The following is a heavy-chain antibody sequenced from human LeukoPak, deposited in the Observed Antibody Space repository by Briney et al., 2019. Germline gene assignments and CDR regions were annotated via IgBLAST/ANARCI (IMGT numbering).Heavy chain of an antibody. CDR1: GGSISSYY. V-gene: IGHV4-4*07. CDR2: IYTSGST. CDR3: ARAQPFSIAAAKVTYYYYMDV. Sequence: SETLSLTCTVSGGSISSYYWTWIRQPAGKGLEWIGRIYTSGSTNYNPSLKSRVTMSVDTSKNQFSLKLSSVTAADTAVYYCARAQPFSIAAAKVTYYYYMDVWAKGPRSPSP. J-gene: IGHJ6*03. D-gene: IGHD6-13*01.